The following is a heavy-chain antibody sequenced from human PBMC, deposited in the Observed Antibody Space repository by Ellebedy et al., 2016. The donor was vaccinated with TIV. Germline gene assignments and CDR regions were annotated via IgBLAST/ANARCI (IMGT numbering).Heavy chain of an antibody. CDR2: ISSTGSTI. D-gene: IGHD5-24*01. V-gene: IGHV3-48*04. J-gene: IGHJ5*02. CDR1: GFTFSSYS. CDR3: ARDGLQGHNWFDP. Sequence: GESLKISCAASGFTFSSYSMNWVRQAPGKGLEWVSYISSTGSTIYYADSVKGRFTISRDNAKNSLYLQMNSLRAEDTAVYYCARDGLQGHNWFDPWGQGTLVTVSS.